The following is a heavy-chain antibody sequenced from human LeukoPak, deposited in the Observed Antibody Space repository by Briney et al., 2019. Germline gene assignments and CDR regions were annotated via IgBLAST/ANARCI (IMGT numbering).Heavy chain of an antibody. Sequence: SETLSLTCAVYGGSSSGYYWSWIRQPPGKGLEWIGEINHSGSTNYNPSLKSRVTISVDTSKNQFSLKLSSVTAADTAVYYCASEYSSGRRFDYWGQGTLVTVSS. CDR2: INHSGST. J-gene: IGHJ4*02. CDR1: GGSSSGYY. CDR3: ASEYSSGRRFDY. V-gene: IGHV4-34*01. D-gene: IGHD6-19*01.